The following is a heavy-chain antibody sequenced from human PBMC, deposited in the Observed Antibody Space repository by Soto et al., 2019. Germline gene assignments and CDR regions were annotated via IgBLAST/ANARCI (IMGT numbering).Heavy chain of an antibody. J-gene: IGHJ6*02. D-gene: IGHD3-3*01. Sequence: GWSLRLSCAASGFTLSSYEMSWVRQAPGKGLGWVSYISTTSRTIYYADSVKGRFTISRDNAKNSLYLQMNSLRAEDTAVYYCAGSRRNDDFWSDPQLGDGMDVWGQGTTVTVSS. CDR3: AGSRRNDDFWSDPQLGDGMDV. V-gene: IGHV3-48*03. CDR2: ISTTSRTI. CDR1: GFTLSSYE.